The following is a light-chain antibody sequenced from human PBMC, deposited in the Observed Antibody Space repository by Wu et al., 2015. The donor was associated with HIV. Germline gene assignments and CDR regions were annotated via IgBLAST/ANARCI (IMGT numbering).Light chain of an antibody. CDR1: QSVSNRY. Sequence: EIVLTQSPDTLSLSPGERVTLSCRASQSVSNRYLAWYQQKAGQAPRLLIHGASSRATGVADRFSGSGSGKDFTLTISRLEPEDFAMYHCQQYGSSPATFGQGTRLQIK. V-gene: IGKV3-20*01. CDR3: QQYGSSPAT. CDR2: GAS. J-gene: IGKJ2*01.